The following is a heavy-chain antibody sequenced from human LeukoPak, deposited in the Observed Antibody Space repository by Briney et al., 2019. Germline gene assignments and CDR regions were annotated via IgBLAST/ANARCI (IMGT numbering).Heavy chain of an antibody. D-gene: IGHD3-22*01. V-gene: IGHV4-59*01. CDR1: GGSISSYY. CDR2: IYYSGST. CDR3: ARDPRGPTGYDHSGRDSFDY. J-gene: IGHJ4*02. Sequence: SETLSLTCTVSGGSISSYYWSWIRQPPGKGLEWIGYIYYSGSTNYNPSLKSRVTISVDTSKNQFSLKLSSVTAADTAVYYCARDPRGPTGYDHSGRDSFDYWGQGTLVTVSS.